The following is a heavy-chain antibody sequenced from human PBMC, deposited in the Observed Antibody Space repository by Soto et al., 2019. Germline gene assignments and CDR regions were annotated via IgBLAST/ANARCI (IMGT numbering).Heavy chain of an antibody. CDR2: INHSGST. D-gene: IGHD5-18*01. CDR1: GGSFSGYY. V-gene: IGHV4-34*01. J-gene: IGHJ4*02. Sequence: PSETLSRTCAVYGGSFSGYYCIWMRQPPGKGLEWIGEINHSGSTNYNPSLKSRVTISVDTSKNQFSLKLSPVTAADTAVYYCARGPPRGYSYGFTDYWGQGTLVTVSS. CDR3: ARGPPRGYSYGFTDY.